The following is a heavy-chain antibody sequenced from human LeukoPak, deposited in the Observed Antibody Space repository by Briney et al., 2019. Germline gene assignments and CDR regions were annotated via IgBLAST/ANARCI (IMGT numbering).Heavy chain of an antibody. CDR2: FDPEDGDT. CDR3: ATDPGGYSSSWYGG. D-gene: IGHD6-13*01. Sequence: ASVKVSCKVSGYTLTELSMHWVRQAPGKGLEWMGGFDPEDGDTIYAQKFQGRVTMTENTSTDTAYMELSSLRSEDTAVYYCATDPGGYSSSWYGGWGQGTLVTVSS. V-gene: IGHV1-24*01. CDR1: GYTLTELS. J-gene: IGHJ4*02.